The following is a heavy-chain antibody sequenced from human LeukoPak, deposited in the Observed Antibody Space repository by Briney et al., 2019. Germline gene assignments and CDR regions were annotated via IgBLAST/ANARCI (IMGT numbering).Heavy chain of an antibody. CDR2: ISAYNGNT. D-gene: IGHD3-9*01. CDR1: GYTFTSYG. CDR3: AREVDILAGYYTWQGAFDI. V-gene: IGHV1-18*01. J-gene: IGHJ3*02. Sequence: GASVKVSCKASGYTFTSYGISWVRQAPGQGPEWMGWISAYNGNTNYAQKLQGRVTMTTDTSTSTAYMELRSLRSDDTAVYYCAREVDILAGYYTWQGAFDIWGQGTMVTVSS.